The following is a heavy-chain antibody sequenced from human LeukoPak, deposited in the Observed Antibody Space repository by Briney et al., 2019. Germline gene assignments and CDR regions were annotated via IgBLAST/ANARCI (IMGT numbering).Heavy chain of an antibody. D-gene: IGHD6-19*01. J-gene: IGHJ3*02. CDR1: GFTFSSYE. CDR3: AREGRSGWYGGYAFDI. Sequence: GGSLRLSCAASGFTFSSYEMNWVRQAPGKGLEWVSYISSSSSTIYYADSVKGRFTISRDNAKNSLYLQMNSLRAEDTAVYYCAREGRSGWYGGYAFDIWGQGTMVTVSS. CDR2: ISSSSSTI. V-gene: IGHV3-48*03.